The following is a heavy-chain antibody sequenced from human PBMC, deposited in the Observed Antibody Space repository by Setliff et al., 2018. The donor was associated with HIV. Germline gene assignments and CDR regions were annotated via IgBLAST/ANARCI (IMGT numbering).Heavy chain of an antibody. J-gene: IGHJ6*04. V-gene: IGHV1-3*04. Sequence: ASVKVSCKASGYPFTSYAIHWVRQAPGQRLEWMGWINTGNGNTKYSQKFQGRVIMTRDTSISTAYMELSSLTSADTAVYYCASGKGVRGVIITGGLDVWGTGTTVTVSS. CDR2: INTGNGNT. CDR1: GYPFTSYA. D-gene: IGHD3-10*01. CDR3: ASGKGVRGVIITGGLDV.